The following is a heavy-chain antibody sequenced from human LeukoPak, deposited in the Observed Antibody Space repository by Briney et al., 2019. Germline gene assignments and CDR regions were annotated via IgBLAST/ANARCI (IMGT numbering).Heavy chain of an antibody. CDR1: GFIFDDYA. D-gene: IGHD6-19*01. V-gene: IGHV3-9*01. J-gene: IGHJ4*02. Sequence: GGSLRLSCAASGFIFDDYAMHWVRQAPGKGLEWVSGISWNGGNKGYADSVKGRFTISRDNAKNSLYLQMNSLRAEDTALYYCAKGGAVAVSYYFDCWGQGTLVTVSS. CDR2: ISWNGGNK. CDR3: AKGGAVAVSYYFDC.